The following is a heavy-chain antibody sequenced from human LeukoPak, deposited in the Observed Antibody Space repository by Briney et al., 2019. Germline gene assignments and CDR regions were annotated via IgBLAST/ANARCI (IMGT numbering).Heavy chain of an antibody. CDR2: INTNTGNP. J-gene: IGHJ6*03. Sequence: ASVKVSCKASGYTFTSYAMNWVRQAPGQGLEWMGWINTNTGNPTYAQGFTGRFVFSLDTSVSTAYLQISSLKAEDTAVYYCAREGKDDFWSGYPTWGYYYMDVWGKGTTVTVSS. V-gene: IGHV7-4-1*02. CDR1: GYTFTSYA. CDR3: AREGKDDFWSGYPTWGYYYMDV. D-gene: IGHD3-3*01.